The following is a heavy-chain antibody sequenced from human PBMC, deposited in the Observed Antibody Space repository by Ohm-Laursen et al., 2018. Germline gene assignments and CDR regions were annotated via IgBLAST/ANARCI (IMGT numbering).Heavy chain of an antibody. D-gene: IGHD3-22*01. Sequence: ASVKVSCKVSGYTFTSYYMHWVRQAPGQGLEWMGIINPSGGSTSYAQKFQGRVTMTRDTSTSTVYMELSSLRSEDTAVYYCASHTYDSSGYYGRVGYWGQGTLVTVSS. CDR2: INPSGGST. CDR3: ASHTYDSSGYYGRVGY. J-gene: IGHJ4*02. V-gene: IGHV1-46*01. CDR1: GYTFTSYY.